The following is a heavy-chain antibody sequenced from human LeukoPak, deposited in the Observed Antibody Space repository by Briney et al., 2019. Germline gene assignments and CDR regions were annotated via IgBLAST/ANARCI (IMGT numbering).Heavy chain of an antibody. D-gene: IGHD3-10*01. CDR2: IFYSGST. Sequence: SETLSLTCTVSGGSVSTSSYYWGWVRQPPGKGLEWIGNIFYSGSTYYSPSLKSRVTISLDTSRNQFSLKLNSVTAADTAVYYCARLFFAFGESYFYSYHMDVWGKGTTVIISS. CDR3: ARLFFAFGESYFYSYHMDV. J-gene: IGHJ6*03. V-gene: IGHV4-39*07. CDR1: GGSVSTSSYY.